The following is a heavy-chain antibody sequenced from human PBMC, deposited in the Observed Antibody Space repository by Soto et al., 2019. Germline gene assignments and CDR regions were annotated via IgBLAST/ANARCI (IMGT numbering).Heavy chain of an antibody. CDR3: ARGTTILSFDY. CDR1: GAIFSSNA. CDR2: INPIFGKT. V-gene: IGHV1-8*02. Sequence: ASVKVSCKASGAIFSSNAISWVRQATGQGLEWMGGINPIFGKTNYAQKFQGRVTMTTNTSISTAYMELSSLRSEDTAVYYCARGTTILSFDYWGQGTLVTVSS. J-gene: IGHJ4*02. D-gene: IGHD4-17*01.